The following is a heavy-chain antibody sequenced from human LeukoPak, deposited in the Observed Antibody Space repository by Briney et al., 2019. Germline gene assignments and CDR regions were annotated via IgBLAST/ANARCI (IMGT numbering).Heavy chain of an antibody. CDR2: IYYSGST. Sequence: SETLSLTCTVSGGSIRSGGYYWSWIRQHPGKGLEWIGYIYYSGSTYYNPSLKSRVTISVDTSKNQFSLKLSSVTAADTAVYYCARLIYGDYAASGSPDPRFDPWGQGTLVTVSS. D-gene: IGHD4-17*01. V-gene: IGHV4-31*03. J-gene: IGHJ5*02. CDR3: ARLIYGDYAASGSPDPRFDP. CDR1: GGSIRSGGYY.